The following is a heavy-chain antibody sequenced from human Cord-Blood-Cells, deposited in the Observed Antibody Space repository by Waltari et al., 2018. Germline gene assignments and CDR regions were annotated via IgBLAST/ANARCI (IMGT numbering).Heavy chain of an antibody. J-gene: IGHJ1*01. V-gene: IGHV4-31*03. CDR1: GGSISRGGYY. D-gene: IGHD3-3*01. Sequence: QVQLQESGPGLVKPSQTLSLTCPVSGGSISRGGYYSSWIRQHPGKGLEWIGYIYYSGSTYYNPSLKSRVTISVDTSKNQFSLKLSSVTAADTAVYYCARTGGEWLEYFQHWGQGTLVTVSS. CDR2: IYYSGST. CDR3: ARTGGEWLEYFQH.